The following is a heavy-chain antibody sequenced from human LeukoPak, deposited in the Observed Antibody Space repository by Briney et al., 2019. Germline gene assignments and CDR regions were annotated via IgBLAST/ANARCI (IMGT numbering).Heavy chain of an antibody. J-gene: IGHJ4*02. CDR3: AGRPYNWNYVDF. CDR1: GGSISSYH. D-gene: IGHD1-20*01. Sequence: PSETLSLTCTVSGGSISSYHWSWIRQPPGKGLEWIGYIYHSVSTNYNPSLKSRVTISVDTSKNQFSLKLSSVTAADTAVYYCAGRPYNWNYVDFWGQGTLVTVSS. CDR2: IYHSVST. V-gene: IGHV4-59*08.